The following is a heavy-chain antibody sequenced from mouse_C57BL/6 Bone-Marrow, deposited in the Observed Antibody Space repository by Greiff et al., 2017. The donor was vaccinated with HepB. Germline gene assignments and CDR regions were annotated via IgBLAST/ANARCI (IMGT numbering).Heavy chain of an antibody. Sequence: EVKLVESEGGLVQPGSSMKLSCTASGFTFSDYYMAWVRQVPEKGLEWVANINYDGSSTYYLDSLKSRFIISRDNAKNILYLQMSSLKSEDTATYYCARGGSSYPWYFDVWGTGTTVTVSS. J-gene: IGHJ1*03. V-gene: IGHV5-16*01. CDR1: GFTFSDYY. CDR2: INYDGSST. CDR3: ARGGSSYPWYFDV. D-gene: IGHD1-1*01.